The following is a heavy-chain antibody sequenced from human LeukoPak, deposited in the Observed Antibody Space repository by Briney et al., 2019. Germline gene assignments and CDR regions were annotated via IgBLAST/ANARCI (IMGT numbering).Heavy chain of an antibody. J-gene: IGHJ4*02. V-gene: IGHV4-34*01. D-gene: IGHD3-10*01. CDR1: GGSFSGYY. Sequence: PSETLSLTCAVYGGSFSGYYWSWIRQPPGKGLEWIGEINHSGSTNYNPSLKSRVTISVDTSKNQLSLKLSSVTAADTAVYYCARGRYYYGSGSYYNPWYFDYWGQGTLVTVSS. CDR2: INHSGST. CDR3: ARGRYYYGSGSYYNPWYFDY.